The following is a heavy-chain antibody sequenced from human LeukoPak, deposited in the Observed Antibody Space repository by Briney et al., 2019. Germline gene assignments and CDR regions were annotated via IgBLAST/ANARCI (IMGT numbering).Heavy chain of an antibody. D-gene: IGHD3-10*01. CDR1: GYTFTSYD. J-gene: IGHJ4*02. V-gene: IGHV1-8*01. Sequence: ASVKVSCKASGYTFTSYDINWVRQATGQGLEWMGWMNPNSGNTGYAQKFQGRVTMTRDTSISTAYMELSRLRSDDTAVYYCATPLILWFGELNDYWGQGTLVTVSS. CDR2: MNPNSGNT. CDR3: ATPLILWFGELNDY.